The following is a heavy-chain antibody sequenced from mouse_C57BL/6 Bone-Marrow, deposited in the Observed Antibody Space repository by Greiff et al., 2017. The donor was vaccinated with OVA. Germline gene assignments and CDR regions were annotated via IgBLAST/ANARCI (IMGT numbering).Heavy chain of an antibody. CDR3: ARRYGSSDWYFDV. CDR2: IDPEDGET. V-gene: IGHV14-2*01. D-gene: IGHD1-1*01. Sequence: EVQLQQSGAELVKPGASVKLSCTASGFTIKDYYMHWVKQRTEQGLEWIGRIDPEDGETKYATKFQGKATITADTSSNTAYLQLSSLTSEDTAVYYCARRYGSSDWYFDVWGTGTTVTVSS. CDR1: GFTIKDYY. J-gene: IGHJ1*03.